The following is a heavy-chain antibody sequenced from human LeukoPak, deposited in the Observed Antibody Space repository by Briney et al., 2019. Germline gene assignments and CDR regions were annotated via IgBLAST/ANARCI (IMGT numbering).Heavy chain of an antibody. Sequence: SETLSLTCTVSGGSISSSSYYWGWIRQPPGKGLEWIGSIYYSGSTYYNPSLKNRVTISVDTSKNQFSLKLSSVTAVDTAVYYCARPAPTLSGSFKEFDYWGQGTMVTVSS. D-gene: IGHD1-26*01. CDR1: GGSISSSSYY. J-gene: IGHJ4*02. CDR2: IYYSGST. CDR3: ARPAPTLSGSFKEFDY. V-gene: IGHV4-39*01.